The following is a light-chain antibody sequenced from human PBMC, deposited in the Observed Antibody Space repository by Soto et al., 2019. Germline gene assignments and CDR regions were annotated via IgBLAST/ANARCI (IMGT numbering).Light chain of an antibody. Sequence: QAVLTQPPSVSAAPGQKVTISCSGSSSDIGINHVSWYQQFPGTAPKLLIYENYKRLSGIPDRFSGSKSGTSATLDITGLQTGDEADYYCWTWDTSQRRVFGSGTQVTVL. CDR3: WTWDTSQRRV. CDR2: ENY. J-gene: IGLJ1*01. V-gene: IGLV1-51*02. CDR1: SSDIGINH.